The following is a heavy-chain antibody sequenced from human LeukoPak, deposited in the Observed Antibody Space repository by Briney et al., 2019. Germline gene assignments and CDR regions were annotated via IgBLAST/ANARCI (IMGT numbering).Heavy chain of an antibody. J-gene: IGHJ4*02. V-gene: IGHV3-48*03. CDR3: AARPRDYDILTGYPEDRFFDY. CDR2: ISSSGSTI. CDR1: GFTFSSYE. D-gene: IGHD3-9*01. Sequence: GGSLRLSCAASGFTFSSYEMNWVRQAPGKGLEWVSYISSSGSTIYYADSVKGRFTISRDNAKNSLYLQMNSPRAEDTAVYYCAARPRDYDILTGYPEDRFFDYWGQGTLVTVSS.